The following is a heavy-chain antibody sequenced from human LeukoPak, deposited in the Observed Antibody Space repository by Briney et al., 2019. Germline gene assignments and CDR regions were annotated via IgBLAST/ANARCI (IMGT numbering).Heavy chain of an antibody. CDR1: GYSFTSYW. J-gene: IGHJ3*02. V-gene: IGHV5-51*01. CDR2: IYPGDSDT. D-gene: IGHD5-24*01. Sequence: GESLKISCKGSGYSFTSYWIGWVRQMPGKGLEWMGIIYPGDSDTRYSPSFQGQVTISADKSISTAYLQWSSLKASDTAMYYCARPVEKATISDAFDIWGQGTMVTVSS. CDR3: ARPVEKATISDAFDI.